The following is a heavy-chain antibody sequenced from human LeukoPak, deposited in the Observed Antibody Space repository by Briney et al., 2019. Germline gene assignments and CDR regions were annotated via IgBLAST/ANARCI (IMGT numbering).Heavy chain of an antibody. CDR1: GGSISSSNW. J-gene: IGHJ5*02. CDR3: ARHEGGMFLKDNWFDP. CDR2: IYHSGST. D-gene: IGHD3-10*02. V-gene: IGHV4-4*02. Sequence: SGTLSLTCAVSGGSISSSNWWSWVRQPPGKGLEWIGEIYHSGSTNYNPSLKSRVTISVDTFNNQFSLKLSSVTAAETAVYYCARHEGGMFLKDNWFDPWGQGTLVTVSS.